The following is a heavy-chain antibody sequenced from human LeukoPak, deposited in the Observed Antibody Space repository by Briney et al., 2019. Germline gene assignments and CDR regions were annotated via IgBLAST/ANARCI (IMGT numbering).Heavy chain of an antibody. CDR1: GYTFTGYY. CDR3: ARNIWFGESSDGFDI. D-gene: IGHD3-10*01. V-gene: IGHV1-2*02. J-gene: IGHJ3*02. CDR2: INPNSGGT. Sequence: ASVKVSCKASGYTFTGYYMHWVRQAPGQGLEWMGWINPNSGGTNYAQKFQGRVTMTRDTSISIAYMELSRLRSDDTAMYYCARNIWFGESSDGFDIWGQGTMVTVSS.